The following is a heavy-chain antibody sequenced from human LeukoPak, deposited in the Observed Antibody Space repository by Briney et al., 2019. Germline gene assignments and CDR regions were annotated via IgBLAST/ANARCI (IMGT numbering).Heavy chain of an antibody. V-gene: IGHV5-51*01. Sequence: GESLKISFKGSEYSFTSYWIGWVRQMPGKGLEWMGIINPGDSDTRYSPSFQGQVTISVDKSISTAYLQWSSLKASDTAMYYCARRASARYGDFDYWGQGTLVTVSS. J-gene: IGHJ4*02. CDR3: ARRASARYGDFDY. CDR2: INPGDSDT. D-gene: IGHD4/OR15-4a*01. CDR1: EYSFTSYW.